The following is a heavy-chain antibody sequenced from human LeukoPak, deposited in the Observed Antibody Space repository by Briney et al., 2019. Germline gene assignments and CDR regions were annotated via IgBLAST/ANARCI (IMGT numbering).Heavy chain of an antibody. Sequence: PGGSLRLSCAASGFTFSSYEMNWVRQAPGRGLEWVSYISSSGSTIYYADSVKGRFTISRDNAKNSLYLQMNSLRAEDTAVYYCASAVGGVMDYWGQGTLVTVSS. CDR2: ISSSGSTI. CDR3: ASAVGGVMDY. V-gene: IGHV3-48*03. J-gene: IGHJ4*02. D-gene: IGHD3-16*01. CDR1: GFTFSSYE.